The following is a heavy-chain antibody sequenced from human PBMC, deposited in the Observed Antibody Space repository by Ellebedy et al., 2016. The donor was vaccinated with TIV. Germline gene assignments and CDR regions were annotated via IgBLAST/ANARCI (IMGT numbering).Heavy chain of an antibody. CDR2: INAGIGNT. J-gene: IGHJ6*02. CDR3: ARRFDTVTGSYPRGYYGLDI. V-gene: IGHV1-3*01. D-gene: IGHD3-9*01. Sequence: AASVKVSCKASGYTFTTYAIHWVRQAPGQRPEWMGWINAGIGNTKYSEKFQGRVTITTDTSASTAYMELSSLRSEDTAVYYCARRFDTVTGSYPRGYYGLDIWGQGTTVTVSS. CDR1: GYTFTTYA.